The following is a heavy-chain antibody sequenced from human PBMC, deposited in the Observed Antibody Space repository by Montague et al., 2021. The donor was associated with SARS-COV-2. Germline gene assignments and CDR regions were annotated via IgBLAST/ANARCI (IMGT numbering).Heavy chain of an antibody. CDR3: ARGGGGATATLFDS. Sequence: CAISGDSVAIDGATCKSIKHTPAIGFDWQLVCYYRLEWNNENAVSVKSRVTVIADTSKNQFSLHLTSVSPEDTALYFCARGGGGATATLFDSWGRGTLVTVSS. D-gene: IGHD2-15*01. V-gene: IGHV6-1*01. CDR2: CYYRLEWNN. J-gene: IGHJ5*01. CDR1: GDSVAIDGAT.